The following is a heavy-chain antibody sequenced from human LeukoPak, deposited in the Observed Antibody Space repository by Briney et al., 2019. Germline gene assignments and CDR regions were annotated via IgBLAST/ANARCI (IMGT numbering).Heavy chain of an antibody. CDR3: ARGPPWYFDL. Sequence: PGGSLRLSCAASGFTFSNYWMHWVRQAPGKGLVWVSRINGDGSSTAYTDSVKGRFTISRDNAKNTLYLQMNSLTAEDTAVYYCARGPPWYFDLWGRGTLVTVSS. V-gene: IGHV3-74*01. J-gene: IGHJ2*01. D-gene: IGHD6-25*01. CDR2: INGDGSST. CDR1: GFTFSNYW.